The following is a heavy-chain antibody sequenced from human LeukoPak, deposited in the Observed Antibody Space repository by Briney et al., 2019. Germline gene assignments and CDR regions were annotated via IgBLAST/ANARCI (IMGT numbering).Heavy chain of an antibody. CDR2: IYYSGST. D-gene: IGHD3-10*01. V-gene: IGHV4-39*07. CDR1: GGSISSSIYY. J-gene: IGHJ4*02. CDR3: ARGAYGSGKSFDY. Sequence: PSETLSLTCTVSGGSISSSIYYWGWIRQPPGKGLEWIGSIYYSGSTYYNPSLKSRVTMSVDTSKNQFSLKLSSVTAADTAVFYCARGAYGSGKSFDYWGQGTLVTASS.